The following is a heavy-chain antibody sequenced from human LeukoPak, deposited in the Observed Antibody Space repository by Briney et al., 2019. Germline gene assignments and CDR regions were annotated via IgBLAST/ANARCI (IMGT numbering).Heavy chain of an antibody. J-gene: IGHJ4*02. V-gene: IGHV3-23*01. CDR1: GFTFSSYA. D-gene: IGHD6-25*01. CDR3: ARDGGRKEDY. Sequence: GGSLRLSCAASGFTFSSYAMSWVRQAPGKGLEWVSAISGSGGSTYYADSVKGRFTISRDNAKNSLSLQMNSLRAEDTAVYYCARDGGRKEDYWGQGTLVTVSS. CDR2: ISGSGGST.